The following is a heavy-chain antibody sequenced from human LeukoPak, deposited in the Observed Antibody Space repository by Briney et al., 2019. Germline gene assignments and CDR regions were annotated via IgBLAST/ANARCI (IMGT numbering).Heavy chain of an antibody. CDR1: GFTFSSYA. CDR3: ASQYYYDSSGYYPLDY. CDR2: ISYDGSNK. V-gene: IGHV3-30-3*01. D-gene: IGHD3-22*01. J-gene: IGHJ4*02. Sequence: GGSLRLSCAASGFTFSSYAMHWVRQAPGKGLEWVAVISYDGSNKYYADSAKGRFTISRDNSKNTLYLQMNSLRAEDTAVYYCASQYYYDSSGYYPLDYWGQGTLVTVSS.